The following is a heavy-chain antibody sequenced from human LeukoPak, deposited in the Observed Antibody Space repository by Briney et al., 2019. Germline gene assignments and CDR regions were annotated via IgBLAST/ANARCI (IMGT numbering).Heavy chain of an antibody. CDR1: GYTFTSYG. V-gene: IGHV1-18*01. Sequence: ASVKVSCXASGYTFTSYGISWVRQAPGQGLGWMGWISAYNGNTKYAQKLQGRVTMTTDTSTSTAYMELRSLRSDDTAVFYCARGHRTAAYDSSGSDYWGQGTLVTVS. J-gene: IGHJ4*02. CDR2: ISAYNGNT. CDR3: ARGHRTAAYDSSGSDY. D-gene: IGHD3-22*01.